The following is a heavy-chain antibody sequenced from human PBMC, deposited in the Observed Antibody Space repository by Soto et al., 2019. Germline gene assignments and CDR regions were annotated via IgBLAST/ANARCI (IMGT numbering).Heavy chain of an antibody. CDR1: GFSFSSYA. CDR2: ISGSDSRT. Sequence: EVQLLESGGGLVQHGGSLRLSCAASGFSFSSYAMNWVRQAPGTGLECVSVISGSDSRTYYADSVEGRCTISRDNSKNTLYLLMNSLRAEDTAVYYCARVLCGSSSCHYYFYGIDVWGQVTTVTVAS. J-gene: IGHJ6*01. D-gene: IGHD6-6*01. V-gene: IGHV3-23*01. CDR3: ARVLCGSSSCHYYFYGIDV.